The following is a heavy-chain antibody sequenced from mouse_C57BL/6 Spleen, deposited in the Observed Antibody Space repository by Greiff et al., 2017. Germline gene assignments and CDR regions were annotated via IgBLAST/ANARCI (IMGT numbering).Heavy chain of an antibody. CDR1: GFTFSDYG. D-gene: IGHD1-1*01. V-gene: IGHV5-17*01. Sequence: EVQRVESGGGLVKPGGSLKLSCAASGFTFSDYGMHWVRQAPEKGLEWVAYISSGSSTIYYADTVKGRFTISRDNAKNTLFLQMTSLRSEDTAMYYCARDYYGSSGFYAMDYWGQGTSGTVSS. CDR2: ISSGSSTI. J-gene: IGHJ4*01. CDR3: ARDYYGSSGFYAMDY.